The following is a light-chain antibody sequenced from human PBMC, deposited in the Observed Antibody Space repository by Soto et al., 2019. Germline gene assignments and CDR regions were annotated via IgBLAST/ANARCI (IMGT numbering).Light chain of an antibody. Sequence: EIVLTQSPAPLSVSPGERVDLSCRASQSVTSKLAWYQQKPGQAPRLLIYGASTRATGIPARFSGSGSGTEFTLTISSLLSEDLAVYYCQQYNNWPPWTVGQGTKVDIK. CDR3: QQYNNWPPWT. J-gene: IGKJ1*01. CDR1: QSVTSK. CDR2: GAS. V-gene: IGKV3-15*01.